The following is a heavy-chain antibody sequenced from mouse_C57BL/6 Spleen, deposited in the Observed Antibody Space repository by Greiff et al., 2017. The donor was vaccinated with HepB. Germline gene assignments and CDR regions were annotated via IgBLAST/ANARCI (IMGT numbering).Heavy chain of an antibody. V-gene: IGHV7-3*01. D-gene: IGHD2-5*01. CDR3: ARPSSNHWYFDV. CDR2: IRNKANGYTT. Sequence: ELQRVESGGGLVQPGGSLSLSCAASGFTFTDYYMSWVRQPPGKALEWLGFIRNKANGYTTESSASVKGRFTISRDNSQSILYLQMNALRAEDSATYYVARPSSNHWYFDVWGTGTTVTVSS. J-gene: IGHJ1*03. CDR1: GFTFTDYY.